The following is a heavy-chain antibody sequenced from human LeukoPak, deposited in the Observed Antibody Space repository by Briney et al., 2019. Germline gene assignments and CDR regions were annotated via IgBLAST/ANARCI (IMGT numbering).Heavy chain of an antibody. J-gene: IGHJ4*02. CDR2: IRYDGSNK. CDR1: GFTFSSYG. CDR3: AKGPPYYDFWSGFDY. V-gene: IGHV3-30*02. D-gene: IGHD3-3*01. Sequence: PGGSLRLSCAASGFTFSSYGMHWVRQAPGKGLEWVAFIRYDGSNKYYADSVKGRFTISRDNSKNTLYLQMNSLRAEDTAVYYCAKGPPYYDFWSGFDYRGQGTLVTVSS.